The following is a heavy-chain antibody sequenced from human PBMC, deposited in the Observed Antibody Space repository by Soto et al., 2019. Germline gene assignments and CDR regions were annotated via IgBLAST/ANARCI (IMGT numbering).Heavy chain of an antibody. CDR2: ISSSGGST. J-gene: IGHJ4*02. Sequence: EVQLLESGGGLVQPGGSLRLSCAASGFTFSSYTMSWVRQGPGKGLEWVSGISSSGGSTVYADSVKGRFTISRDNFKNTLSLQMTSLRAEDTAVYYCAKGWGDYWGQGTPVTVSS. D-gene: IGHD7-27*01. CDR1: GFTFSSYT. V-gene: IGHV3-23*01. CDR3: AKGWGDY.